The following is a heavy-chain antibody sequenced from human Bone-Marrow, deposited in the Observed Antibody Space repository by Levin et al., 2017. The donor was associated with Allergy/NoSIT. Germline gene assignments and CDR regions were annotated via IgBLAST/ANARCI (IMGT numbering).Heavy chain of an antibody. CDR1: GFTFNNAW. J-gene: IGHJ3*01. D-gene: IGHD3-9*01. V-gene: IGHV3-15*01. CDR2: IKSKTDGGTV. CDR3: TETLEYFDDFGESDRDQSEAFDS. Sequence: PGGSLRLSCAASGFTFNNAWMTWVRQAPGKGLEWVGRIKSKTDGGTVDYAAPVRGRFTISRDDSKNTLYLQMDGLKTEDTAIYYCTETLEYFDDFGESDRDQSEAFDSWGQGIMVTVSS.